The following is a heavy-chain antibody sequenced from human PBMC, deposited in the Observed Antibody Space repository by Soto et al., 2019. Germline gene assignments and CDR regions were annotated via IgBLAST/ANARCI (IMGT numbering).Heavy chain of an antibody. J-gene: IGHJ5*02. D-gene: IGHD4-17*01. Sequence: PSETLSLTCTVSGGSISTYYWSWIRQPPGKGVEWIGYIYYSGSTNYNPSLKSRVTISVDTSKNQFSLKLSSVTAADTAVYYCARGGLPEDLYNWFDPWGQGNLVTVSS. CDR3: ARGGLPEDLYNWFDP. V-gene: IGHV4-59*01. CDR1: GGSISTYY. CDR2: IYYSGST.